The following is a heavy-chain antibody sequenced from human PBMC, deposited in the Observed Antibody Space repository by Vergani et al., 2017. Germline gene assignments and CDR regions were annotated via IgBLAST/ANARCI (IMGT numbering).Heavy chain of an antibody. CDR3: ARGSYDSSGYSFYFDY. CDR1: GGSLSSYY. Sequence: QVQLQESGPGLVKPSETLSLTCTVSGGSLSSYYWRWIRQPPGKGLEWIGYIYYSGSTNYNPSLKSRATISVDTSKNQFSLKLSSVTAADTAVYYCARGSYDSSGYSFYFDYWGQGTLVTVSS. CDR2: IYYSGST. D-gene: IGHD3-22*01. J-gene: IGHJ4*02. V-gene: IGHV4-59*01.